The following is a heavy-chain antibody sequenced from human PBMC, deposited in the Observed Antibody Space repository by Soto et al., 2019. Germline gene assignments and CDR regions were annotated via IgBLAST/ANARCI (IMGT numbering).Heavy chain of an antibody. CDR3: ARYVSSRYNNWIDP. J-gene: IGHJ5*02. CDR1: GFTFSDYY. Sequence: GGSLRLSCAVSGFTFSDYYMTWIRQAPGKGLEWVAVIWYDGGEKYYADSVKGRFTISRDNSKNTLSLQMNNLSAKDTAVYYCARYVSSRYNNWIDPWGQGTLVTVSS. CDR2: IWYDGGEK. D-gene: IGHD6-13*01. V-gene: IGHV3-33*08.